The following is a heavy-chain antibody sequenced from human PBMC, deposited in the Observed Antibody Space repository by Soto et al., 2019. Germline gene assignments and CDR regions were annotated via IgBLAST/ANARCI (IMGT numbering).Heavy chain of an antibody. CDR3: ARFYDRSGYYYGNNWFDP. CDR2: IYYSGST. V-gene: IGHV4-31*03. J-gene: IGHJ5*02. Sequence: SETLSPTCSVSGASISSGDYHCILIRQNPGKGLEWIGYIYYSGSTYYNPSLKSRLTISIDTSKNQFSLKLSSVTAADTAVYYCARFYDRSGYYYGNNWFDPWGQGILVNVSS. CDR1: GASISSGDYH. D-gene: IGHD3-22*01.